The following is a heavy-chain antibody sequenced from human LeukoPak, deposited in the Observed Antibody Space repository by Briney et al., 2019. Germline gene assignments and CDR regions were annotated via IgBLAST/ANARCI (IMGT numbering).Heavy chain of an antibody. D-gene: IGHD2-21*01. CDR2: INPNSGGT. V-gene: IGHV1-2*02. CDR1: GYSFTNYY. CDR3: ARADRLHGGPYLIGP. J-gene: IGHJ5*02. Sequence: EASVKVSCKAYGYSFTNYYMHWVRQAPGQGLEWMGWINPNSGGTNSAQKFQGRVTMTRDTSITTVYVEVSWLTSDDTAIYYCARADRLHGGPYLIGPWGQGTLVTVSS.